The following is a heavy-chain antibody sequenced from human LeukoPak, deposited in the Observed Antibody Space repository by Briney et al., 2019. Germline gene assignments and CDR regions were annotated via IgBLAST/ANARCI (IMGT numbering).Heavy chain of an antibody. CDR1: GYTFTGYY. Sequence: ASVKVSCKASGYTFTGYYMHWVRQAPGQGLEWMGWINPNSGGTNYAQKFQGRVTMTRDTSISTAYMEPSRLRSDDTAVYYCASFRFLEWFPWYWGQGTLVTVSS. V-gene: IGHV1-2*02. J-gene: IGHJ4*02. CDR3: ASFRFLEWFPWY. CDR2: INPNSGGT. D-gene: IGHD3-3*01.